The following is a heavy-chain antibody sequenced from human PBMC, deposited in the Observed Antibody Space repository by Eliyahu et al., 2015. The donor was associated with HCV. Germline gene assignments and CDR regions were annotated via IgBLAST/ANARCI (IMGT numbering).Heavy chain of an antibody. CDR1: GFTFSGSA. D-gene: IGHD3-22*01. J-gene: IGHJ6*02. Sequence: EVQLVESGGGLVQPGGSLKLSCAASGFTFSGSAMHWVRQASGKGLEWVGRIRSKANSYATAYAASVKGRFTISRDDSKNTAYLQMNSLKTEDTAVYYCTSTMIVVPTASYGMDVWGQGTTVTVSS. V-gene: IGHV3-73*02. CDR2: IRSKANSYAT. CDR3: TSTMIVVPTASYGMDV.